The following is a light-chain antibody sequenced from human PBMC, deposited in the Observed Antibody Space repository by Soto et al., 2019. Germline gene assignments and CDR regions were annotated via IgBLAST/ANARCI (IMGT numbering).Light chain of an antibody. CDR3: QQYNSYSWT. CDR1: QSISSW. V-gene: IGKV1-5*03. J-gene: IGKJ1*01. Sequence: DIQMTQSPSTLSASVGDRVTITCRASQSISSWLAWYQQKPGKAPKLLIYKASSLESGVPSRFSSSGSGTEFTLTISSLQPDDFATYYCQQYNSYSWTVGQGTKVEIK. CDR2: KAS.